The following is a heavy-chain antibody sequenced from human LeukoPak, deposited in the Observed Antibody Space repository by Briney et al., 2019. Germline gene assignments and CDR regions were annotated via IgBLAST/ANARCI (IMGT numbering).Heavy chain of an antibody. CDR1: GYTFTSYD. CDR3: ARGRGYSRYDSSQLWYY. D-gene: IGHD5-12*01. V-gene: IGHV1-8*01. Sequence: ASVKVSCKASGYTFTSYDINWVRQATGQGLEWMGWMNPNSGNTGYAQKFQGRVTMTRNTSISTAYMELSSLRSEDTAVYYCARGRGYSRYDSSQLWYYWGQGTLVTVSS. CDR2: MNPNSGNT. J-gene: IGHJ4*02.